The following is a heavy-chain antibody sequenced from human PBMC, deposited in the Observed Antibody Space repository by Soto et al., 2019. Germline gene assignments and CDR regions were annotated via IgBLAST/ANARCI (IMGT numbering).Heavy chain of an antibody. V-gene: IGHV1-18*01. CDR2: ISAPRGHT. CDR1: GHISGHYG. J-gene: IGHJ4*02. D-gene: IGHD1-26*01. Sequence: QVQLVQSAPELTKPGASVKVSCRVSGHISGHYGISWVRLRAGQGLEWMGWISAPRGHTNYAHKFRGRVTMTTDPATATVSMELTNLLSDDTAVYFCARDGDQWDQRFCDIWGQGTLVTVSS. CDR3: ARDGDQWDQRFCDI.